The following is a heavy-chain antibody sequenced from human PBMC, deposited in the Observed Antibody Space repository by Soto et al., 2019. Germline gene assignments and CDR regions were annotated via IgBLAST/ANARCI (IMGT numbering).Heavy chain of an antibody. V-gene: IGHV1-2*02. Sequence: QVQLGQTGAAVKKPGASVKVSFKTSGYTLTDYYVHWVRQAPGQGREWMGWINPTSGGTKSTQKFQDRVTMTKDTSISTAYMELRRLRSQDTDVYYCARRKGDYYASSGYHYSFDYWGQGTLVTVSS. CDR3: ARRKGDYYASSGYHYSFDY. D-gene: IGHD3-22*01. CDR1: GYTLTDYY. J-gene: IGHJ4*02. CDR2: INPTSGGT.